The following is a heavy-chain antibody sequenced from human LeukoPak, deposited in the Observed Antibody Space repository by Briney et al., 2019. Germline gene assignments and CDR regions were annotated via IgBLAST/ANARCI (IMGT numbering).Heavy chain of an antibody. Sequence: ASVKVSCKASGYTFTTYGISWVRQAPGQGLEWMGWISAYNGNTNYAQKVQARVTMTTETSTSTAFMELRSLRSDDTAVYFCARDYYGSGSAPGFDPWGQGTLVTVSS. V-gene: IGHV1-18*01. CDR3: ARDYYGSGSAPGFDP. CDR2: ISAYNGNT. D-gene: IGHD3-10*01. CDR1: GYTFTTYG. J-gene: IGHJ5*02.